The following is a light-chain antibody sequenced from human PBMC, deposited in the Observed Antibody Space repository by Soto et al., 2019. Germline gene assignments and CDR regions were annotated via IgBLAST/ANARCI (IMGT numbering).Light chain of an antibody. V-gene: IGKV1-39*01. CDR1: ESIRNN. CDR2: AAS. CDR3: QQTYSTPRGA. J-gene: IGKJ1*01. Sequence: DIQMTQSPSSLSASVGDRVTITCRASESIRNNLNWYQQKQGKAPKLLIYAASTLQSGVPSRFSGGGSGTEFTPTIGSLQPEDFTSYCCQQTYSTPRGAFGQGTKVEFK.